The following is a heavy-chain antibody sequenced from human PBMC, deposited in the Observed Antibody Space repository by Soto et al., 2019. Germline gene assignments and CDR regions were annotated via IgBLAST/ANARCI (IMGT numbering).Heavy chain of an antibody. CDR2: IYHSGST. Sequence: GKGLEWIGEIYHSGSTNYNPSLKSRVTISVDKSKNQFSLKLSSVTAADTAVYYCARDVYYYDSSGSPLSAFDIWGQGPMVT. V-gene: IGHV4-4*02. D-gene: IGHD3-22*01. CDR3: ARDVYYYDSSGSPLSAFDI. J-gene: IGHJ3*02.